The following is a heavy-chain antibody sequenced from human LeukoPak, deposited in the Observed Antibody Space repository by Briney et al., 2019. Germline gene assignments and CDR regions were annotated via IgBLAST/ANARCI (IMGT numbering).Heavy chain of an antibody. D-gene: IGHD6-25*01. CDR3: TADGWKQRPHWYFGL. CDR2: IKSKTDGGTT. Sequence: PGGSLRLSCAASGFTFSNAWMSWVRQAPGKGLEWVGRIKSKTDGGTTDYAAPVKGRFTISRDDSKNTLYLQMNSLKTEDTAVYYCTADGWKQRPHWYFGLWGRGTLVTVSS. CDR1: GFTFSNAW. V-gene: IGHV3-15*01. J-gene: IGHJ2*01.